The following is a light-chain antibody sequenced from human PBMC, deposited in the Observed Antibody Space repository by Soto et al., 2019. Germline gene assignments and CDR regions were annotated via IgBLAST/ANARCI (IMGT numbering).Light chain of an antibody. CDR1: SSDIGAYNY. Sequence: QSVLTQPASVSGSPGQSITISCTGTSSDIGAYNYVSWYQQHPGKAPKLMLYEVSNRPSAVSIRFSGSKSGNAASLTISGLQAEDEADYCCNSYTSSSTLDVFGTGTKLTVL. J-gene: IGLJ1*01. V-gene: IGLV2-14*01. CDR2: EVS. CDR3: NSYTSSSTLDV.